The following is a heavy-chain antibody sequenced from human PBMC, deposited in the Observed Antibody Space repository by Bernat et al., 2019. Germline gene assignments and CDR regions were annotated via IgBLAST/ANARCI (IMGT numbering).Heavy chain of an antibody. J-gene: IGHJ4*02. CDR3: AKGHVDTAMALDY. CDR2: ISYDGSNK. D-gene: IGHD5-18*01. V-gene: IGHV3-30*18. Sequence: QVQLVESGGGVVQPGRSLRLSCAASGFTFSSYGMHWVRQAPGKGLEWVAVISYDGSNKYYADSVKGRFTISRDNSKNTLYLQMNSLRAEDTAVYYCAKGHVDTAMALDYWDQGTLVTVSS. CDR1: GFTFSSYG.